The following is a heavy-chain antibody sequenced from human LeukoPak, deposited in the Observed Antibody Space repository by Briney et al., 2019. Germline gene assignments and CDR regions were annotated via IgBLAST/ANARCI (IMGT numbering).Heavy chain of an antibody. CDR3: ANTEYQRLGTDY. J-gene: IGHJ4*02. CDR2: ISSDSSTI. V-gene: IGHV3-11*04. D-gene: IGHD2-2*01. Sequence: GGSLRLSCAASGFTFSDYCMSWLRQAPGKGLEWVSYISSDSSTIYYADSVKGRFTISRDNAKNSLFLQMNSLRTEDTAVYYCANTEYQRLGTDYWGQGTLVTVSS. CDR1: GFTFSDYC.